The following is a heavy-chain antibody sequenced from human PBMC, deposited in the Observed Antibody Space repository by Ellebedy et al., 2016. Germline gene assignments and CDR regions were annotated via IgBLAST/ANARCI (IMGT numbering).Heavy chain of an antibody. CDR2: IYPGDSDT. V-gene: IGHV5-51*01. CDR3: ASAGIHYYYGMDV. CDR1: GYSFTSYW. Sequence: KVSXKGSGYSFTSYWIGWVRQMPGKGLEWMGIIYPGDSDTRYSPSFQGQVTISADKSITTAYLQWSSLKASDTAMYYCASAGIHYYYGMDVWGQGTTVTVSS. D-gene: IGHD6-13*01. J-gene: IGHJ6*02.